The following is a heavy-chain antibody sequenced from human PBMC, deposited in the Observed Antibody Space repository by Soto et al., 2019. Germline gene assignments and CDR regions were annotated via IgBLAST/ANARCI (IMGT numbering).Heavy chain of an antibody. Sequence: PSETLSLTCTVSGGSISTYYWSWIRQPPGKGLEWIGYIYSSGSANYNPSLRNRVTISVDTSKNQFSLKLTSVTAADTAVYYCASLVYDYVWGSYRVFDYRAQRTLVTVSS. CDR1: GGSISTYY. V-gene: IGHV4-59*08. D-gene: IGHD3-16*02. CDR2: IYSSGSA. CDR3: ASLVYDYVWGSYRVFDY. J-gene: IGHJ4*02.